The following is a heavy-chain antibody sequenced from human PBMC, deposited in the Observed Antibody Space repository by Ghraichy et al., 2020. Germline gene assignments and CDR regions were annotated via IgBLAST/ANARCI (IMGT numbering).Heavy chain of an antibody. CDR2: ISASGAGT. CDR3: AKDRYCDRSTCSPEYFQD. J-gene: IGHJ1*01. D-gene: IGHD3-9*01. Sequence: GGSLRLSCAASGFTFSDYAMSWVRQAPGKGLGWVSGISASGAGTYYADSVKGRFTISGDSSKNTVYLQMSSLTAEEPAIYYCAKDRYCDRSTCSPEYFQDWGQGTLVTVSS. V-gene: IGHV3-23*01. CDR1: GFTFSDYA.